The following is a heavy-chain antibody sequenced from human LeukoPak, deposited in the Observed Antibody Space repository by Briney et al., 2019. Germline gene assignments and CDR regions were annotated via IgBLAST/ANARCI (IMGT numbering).Heavy chain of an antibody. CDR2: ISAYNGNT. CDR3: ARDAYYGSGSYYPSP. Sequence: ASVKVSCKASGYTFTSYGISWVRQAPGQGLEWMGCISAYNGNTNYAQKLQGRVTMTTDTSTSTAYMELRSLRSDDTAVYYCARDAYYGSGSYYPSPWGQGTLVTVSS. CDR1: GYTFTSYG. D-gene: IGHD3-10*01. J-gene: IGHJ5*02. V-gene: IGHV1-18*04.